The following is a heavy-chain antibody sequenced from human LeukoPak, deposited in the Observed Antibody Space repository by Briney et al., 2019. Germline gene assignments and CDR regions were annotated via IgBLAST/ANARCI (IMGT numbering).Heavy chain of an antibody. V-gene: IGHV4-59*08. CDR3: AAGRYPTGGMDV. J-gene: IGHJ6*02. CDR2: IYYSGTT. D-gene: IGHD3-9*01. CDR1: GGSISSYY. Sequence: SETLSLTCTVSGGSISSYYWSWIRQPPGKGLEWIGYIYYSGTTNYNPSLKSRVTISVDTSKNQFSLKLSSVTAADTAVYYCAAGRYPTGGMDVWGQGTTVTVSS.